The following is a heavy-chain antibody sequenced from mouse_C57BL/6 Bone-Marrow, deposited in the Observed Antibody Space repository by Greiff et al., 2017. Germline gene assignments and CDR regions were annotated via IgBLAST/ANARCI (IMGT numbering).Heavy chain of an antibody. CDR2: SRNKANDYTT. J-gene: IGHJ1*03. V-gene: IGHV7-1*01. D-gene: IGHD1-1*01. Sequence: EVQVVESGGGLVQSGRSLRLSCATSGFTFSDFYMEWVRQAPGKGLEWIAASRNKANDYTTEYSASVKGRFIVSRETSQSILYLQMNALRAEDTAIYYCARDYDGSSYGWYFDVWGTGTTVTVSS. CDR3: ARDYDGSSYGWYFDV. CDR1: GFTFSDFY.